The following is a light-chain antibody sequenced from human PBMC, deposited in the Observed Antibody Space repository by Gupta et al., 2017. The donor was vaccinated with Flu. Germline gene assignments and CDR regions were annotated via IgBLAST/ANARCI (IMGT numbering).Light chain of an antibody. Sequence: PSSLSASVGDRITITCRASQRISNYVNWYQQKPGEAPKFLIYGAPSVQSGVPSRFSGSGSGTDFTLTISRLQPEDFATYYCQQADNTPFAFGHGTKVYI. J-gene: IGKJ3*01. V-gene: IGKV1-39*01. CDR1: QRISNY. CDR3: QQADNTPFA. CDR2: GAP.